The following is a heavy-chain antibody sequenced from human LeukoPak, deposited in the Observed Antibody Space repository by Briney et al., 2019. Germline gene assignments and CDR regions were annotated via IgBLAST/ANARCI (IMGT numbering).Heavy chain of an antibody. J-gene: IGHJ5*02. CDR3: ARDGGLTIVRGVVDL. CDR1: GGSVSSSNW. V-gene: IGHV4-4*02. Sequence: SETLSLTCTVSGGSVSSSNWWTWIRQTPGKGLEWIGEIFHTGHTNYNPSLKSRVTISVGKSSNHFSLNLNSVTAADTAVYYCARDGGLTIVRGVVDLWGQGTLVTVSS. CDR2: IFHTGHT. D-gene: IGHD3-10*01.